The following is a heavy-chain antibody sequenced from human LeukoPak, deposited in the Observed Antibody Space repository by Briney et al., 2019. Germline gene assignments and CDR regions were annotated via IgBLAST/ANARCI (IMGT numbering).Heavy chain of an antibody. CDR1: GGSFSGYY. V-gene: IGHV4-34*01. D-gene: IGHD3-22*01. CDR2: INHSGST. CDR3: ATQSYYYDSSGYYYWFDP. Sequence: PSETLSLTCAVYGGSFSGYYWSWIRQPPGKGLEWIGEINHSGSTNYNPSLKSRVTMSVDTSKNQFSLKLSSVTAADTAVYYCATQSYYYDSSGYYYWFDPWGQGTLVTVSS. J-gene: IGHJ5*02.